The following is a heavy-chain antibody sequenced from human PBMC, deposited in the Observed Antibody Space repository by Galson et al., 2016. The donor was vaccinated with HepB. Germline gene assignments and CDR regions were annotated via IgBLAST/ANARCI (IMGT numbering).Heavy chain of an antibody. J-gene: IGHJ4*02. D-gene: IGHD3-10*01. V-gene: IGHV3-30*04. CDR1: GFTFSSYA. Sequence: SLRLSCAASGFTFSSYAMHWVRQAPGKGLEWVAVISYAGSYDSYAGAVKGRFTISRDNFKNKLYLHLNSLRAEETAVYYCARAVHGSGSYWDKWGQGTLVAVSS. CDR3: ARAVHGSGSYWDK. CDR2: ISYAGSYD.